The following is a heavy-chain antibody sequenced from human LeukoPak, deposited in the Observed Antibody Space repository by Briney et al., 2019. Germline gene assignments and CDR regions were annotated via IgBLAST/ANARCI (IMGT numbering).Heavy chain of an antibody. CDR3: ARDDYYDSSGRAFDI. J-gene: IGHJ3*02. D-gene: IGHD3-22*01. CDR1: GGSISSSSYY. Sequence: SETLSLTCTVSGGSISSSSYYWGWIRQPPGKGLEWIGSIYYSGSTYYNPSLKSRVTISVDTSKNQFSLKLSSVTAADTAVYYCARDDYYDSSGRAFDIWGQGTMVTVSS. V-gene: IGHV4-39*07. CDR2: IYYSGST.